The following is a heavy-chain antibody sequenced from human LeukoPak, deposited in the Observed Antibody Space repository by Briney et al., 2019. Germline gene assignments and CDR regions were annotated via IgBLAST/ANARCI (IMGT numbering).Heavy chain of an antibody. Sequence: SETLSLTCAVSGGSISSSNWWSWVRQPPGKGLEWIGKIYHSGSTNYNPSLKSRVTISVDKSKNQFSLKLSSVTAADTAVYYCARLPNYSGYDLDYYYYMDVWGKGTTVTVSS. CDR2: IYHSGST. CDR3: ARLPNYSGYDLDYYYYMDV. CDR1: GGSISSSNW. V-gene: IGHV4-4*02. J-gene: IGHJ6*03. D-gene: IGHD5-12*01.